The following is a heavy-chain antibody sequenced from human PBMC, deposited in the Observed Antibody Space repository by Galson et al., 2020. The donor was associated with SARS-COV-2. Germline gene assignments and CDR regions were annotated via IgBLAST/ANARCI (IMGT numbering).Heavy chain of an antibody. CDR2: INPNSGVT. D-gene: IGHD2-21*01. Sequence: ASVKVSCKASGYSFTGYSVHWVQQAPGQGLEWMGWINPNSGVTNYAQRFQGRVTMTRDTSINAAYMELSSLRSDDTAVYYCARDVYCDASGCSQRMVLWFDPWGQGTLVTVSS. CDR1: GYSFTGYS. CDR3: ARDVYCDASGCSQRMVLWFDP. J-gene: IGHJ5*02. V-gene: IGHV1-2*02.